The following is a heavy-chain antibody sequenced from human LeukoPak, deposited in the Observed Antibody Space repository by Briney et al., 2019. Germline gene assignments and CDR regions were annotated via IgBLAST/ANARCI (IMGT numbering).Heavy chain of an antibody. D-gene: IGHD3-3*01. V-gene: IGHV1-69*05. J-gene: IGHJ5*02. CDR1: GGTFSSYA. Sequence: GASVKVSCTASGGTFSSYAISWVRQAPGQGLEWMGGIIPIFGTANYAQKFQGRVTITTDESTSTAYMELSSLRSEDTAVYYCARGVSIFGVVNAPRNNWFDPWGQGTLVTVSS. CDR2: IIPIFGTA. CDR3: ARGVSIFGVVNAPRNNWFDP.